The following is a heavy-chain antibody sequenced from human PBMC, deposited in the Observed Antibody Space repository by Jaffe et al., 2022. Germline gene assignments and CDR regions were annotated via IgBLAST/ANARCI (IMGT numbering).Heavy chain of an antibody. CDR3: AKDTGYSSSPGWFDP. Sequence: EVQLVESGGGLVQPGRSLRLSCAASGFTFDDYAMHWVRQAPGKGLEWVSGISWNSGSIGYADSVKGRFTISRDNAKNSLYLQMNSLRAEDTALYYCAKDTGYSSSPGWFDPWGQGTLVTVSS. CDR1: GFTFDDYA. CDR2: ISWNSGSI. V-gene: IGHV3-9*01. D-gene: IGHD6-6*01. J-gene: IGHJ5*02.